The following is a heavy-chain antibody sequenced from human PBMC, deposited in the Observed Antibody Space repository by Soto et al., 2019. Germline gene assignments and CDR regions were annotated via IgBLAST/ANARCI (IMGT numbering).Heavy chain of an antibody. CDR2: IYSGGST. V-gene: IGHV3-53*01. Sequence: GESLKISCAASGFTVSSNYMSWVRQAPGKGLEWVSVIYSGGSTYYADSVKGRFTISRDNSKNTLYLQMNSLRAEDTAVYYCARESELDYYYYGMDVWGQGTTVTVSS. J-gene: IGHJ6*02. D-gene: IGHD6-6*01. CDR1: GFTVSSNY. CDR3: ARESELDYYYYGMDV.